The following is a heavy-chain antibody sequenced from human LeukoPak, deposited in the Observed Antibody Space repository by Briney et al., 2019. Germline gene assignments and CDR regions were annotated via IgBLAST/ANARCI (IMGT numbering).Heavy chain of an antibody. J-gene: IGHJ4*02. CDR3: ATHDEGSYFES. CDR1: GGSIRSSRPY. Sequence: SETLSLTCAVSGGSIRSSRPYWGWIRQSPGKGLEWSGSIDYIGRASYRTSHRSRASISIDTSKKQISLTLTSVTATDTALYDCATHDEGSYFESWGQGTLVTVSS. D-gene: IGHD3-10*01. CDR2: IDYIGRA. V-gene: IGHV4-39*01.